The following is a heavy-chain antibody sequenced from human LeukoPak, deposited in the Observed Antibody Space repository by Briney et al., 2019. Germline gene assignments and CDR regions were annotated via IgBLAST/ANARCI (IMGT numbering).Heavy chain of an antibody. D-gene: IGHD1-14*01. Sequence: PGGSLRLSCAASGFIVSRYSMTWVRQAPGKGLEWVSSISTSYSGIYYADSVKGRFTISRDNAKNSLYLQMDSLRADDTAVYYCATETIGRHYDYWGQGTLFTVSS. CDR3: ATETIGRHYDY. CDR2: ISTSYSGI. J-gene: IGHJ4*02. CDR1: GFIVSRYS. V-gene: IGHV3-48*01.